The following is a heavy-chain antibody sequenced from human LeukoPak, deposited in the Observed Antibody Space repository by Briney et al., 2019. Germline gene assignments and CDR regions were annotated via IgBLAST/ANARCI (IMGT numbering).Heavy chain of an antibody. CDR1: GGSISSTNW. V-gene: IGHV4-4*02. CDR3: ASAGHDGIGYKVC. Sequence: NPSGTLSLTCAVSGGSISSTNWSSWVRQPPGKGLEWIGEIYHSGSANYNPSLKSRVTISVDKSKNQFSLRLSSVTAADTAVYYCASAGHDGIGYKVCWGQGTLVTVSS. J-gene: IGHJ4*02. CDR2: IYHSGSA. D-gene: IGHD3-22*01.